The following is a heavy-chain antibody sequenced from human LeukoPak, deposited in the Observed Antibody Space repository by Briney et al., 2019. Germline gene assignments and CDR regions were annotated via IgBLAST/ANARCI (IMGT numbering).Heavy chain of an antibody. CDR1: GGSISSYY. CDR3: ARPSGMGPALDI. CDR2: VNYIGST. Sequence: SETLSLTCTVSGGSISSYYWSWIRQPPGKGLEWIGYVNYIGSTNYNPSLNSRVIISVDRSTNQFSLKLNSLTAADTAVYYCARPSGMGPALDIWGQGTMVTVSS. J-gene: IGHJ3*02. V-gene: IGHV4-59*01. D-gene: IGHD1-1*01.